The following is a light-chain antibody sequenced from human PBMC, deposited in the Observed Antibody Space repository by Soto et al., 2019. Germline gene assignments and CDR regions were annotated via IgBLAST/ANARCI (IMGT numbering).Light chain of an antibody. V-gene: IGKV3-11*01. Sequence: EIVLTQSPATLSLSPGERATLSCRASQSVSSYLAWYQQKPGQAPRLLIYDASNRATGIPARFSGSGSGTDFTLPISRLEPEYFAVYYCQSRSNPWTFGQGTKVEI. CDR2: DAS. J-gene: IGKJ1*01. CDR1: QSVSSY. CDR3: QSRSNPWT.